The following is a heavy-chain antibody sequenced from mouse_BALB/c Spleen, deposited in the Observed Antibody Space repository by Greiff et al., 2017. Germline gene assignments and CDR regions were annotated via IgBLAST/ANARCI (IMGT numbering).Heavy chain of an antibody. Sequence: EVKLVESGGGLVQPGGSLKLSCAASGFTFSSYYMSWVRQTPEKRLELVAAINSNGGSTYYPDTVKGRFTISRDNAKNTLYLQMSSLKSEDTALYYCARRGEKTYYFDYWGQGTTLTVSS. CDR1: GFTFSSYY. CDR3: ARRGEKTYYFDY. V-gene: IGHV5-6-2*01. D-gene: IGHD6-2*01. J-gene: IGHJ2*01. CDR2: INSNGGST.